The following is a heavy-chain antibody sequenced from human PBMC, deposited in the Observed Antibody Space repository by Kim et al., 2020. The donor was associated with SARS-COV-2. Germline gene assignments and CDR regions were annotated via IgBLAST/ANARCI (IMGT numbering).Heavy chain of an antibody. J-gene: IGHJ3*02. CDR3: ARVARITIFGVGNSAFDT. CDR2: IYYSGST. CDR1: GGSISSCGYY. D-gene: IGHD3-3*01. V-gene: IGHV4-31*01. Sequence: SETLSLTCTVSGGSISSCGYYWSWIRQHPGQGLEGIGYIYYSGSTYYNPSLKSPVTITVDTSKNQFSLRLSSVTAADTAVYYCARVARITIFGVGNSAFDTWGQGTMVPVAS.